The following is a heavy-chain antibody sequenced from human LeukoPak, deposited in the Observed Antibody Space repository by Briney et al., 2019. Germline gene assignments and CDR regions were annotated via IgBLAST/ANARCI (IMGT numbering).Heavy chain of an antibody. Sequence: PSETLSLTCTVSGGSISSYYWSWIRQPPGKGLEWIGYIYYSGSTNYNPSLKSRVTISVDTSKNQFSLKLSSVTAADTAVYYCARVRYYDSFGDYWGQGTLVTVSS. V-gene: IGHV4-59*01. CDR3: ARVRYYDSFGDY. D-gene: IGHD3-22*01. CDR2: IYYSGST. J-gene: IGHJ4*02. CDR1: GGSISSYY.